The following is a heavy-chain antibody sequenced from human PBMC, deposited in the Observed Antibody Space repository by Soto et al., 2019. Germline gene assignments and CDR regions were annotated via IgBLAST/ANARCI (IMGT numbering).Heavy chain of an antibody. Sequence: QVQLQESGPGLVKPSETLSLTCTVSGGSISSYYWSWIRQPPGKGLEWIGYIYYSGSTNYNPSLKSRVTISVDTSKNQFSLKLSSVTAADTAVYYCARDNTYFDLWGRGTLVTVSS. CDR2: IYYSGST. CDR3: ARDNTYFDL. V-gene: IGHV4-59*01. CDR1: GGSISSYY. J-gene: IGHJ2*01.